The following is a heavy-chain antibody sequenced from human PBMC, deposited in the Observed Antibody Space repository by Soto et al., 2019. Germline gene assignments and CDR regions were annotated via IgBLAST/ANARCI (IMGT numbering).Heavy chain of an antibody. J-gene: IGHJ6*02. D-gene: IGHD2-15*01. CDR3: AAGYCGGARCYENYYYYGLDV. CDR1: GFTFSNSA. V-gene: IGHV1-58*01. Sequence: GASVKVSCKASGFTFSNSAVQWVRQARGQRPEWIGWIVVGSNNTNYAHKFQERVRITRDLSTTTTYMELSALRSEDTAVYYCAAGYCGGARCYENYYYYGLDVWGPGTTVTVSS. CDR2: IVVGSNNT.